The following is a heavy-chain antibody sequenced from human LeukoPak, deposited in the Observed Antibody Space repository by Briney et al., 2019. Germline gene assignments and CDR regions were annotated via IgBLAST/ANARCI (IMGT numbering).Heavy chain of an antibody. Sequence: ASVKVSCKASGGTFSSYAISWVRQAPGQGLEWMGGIIPIFGTAKYAQKFQGRVTITADESTSTAYMELSSLRSEDTAVYYCARAGVNSYGYNGWGQGTLVTVSS. CDR1: GGTFSSYA. CDR3: ARAGVNSYGYNG. CDR2: IIPIFGTA. D-gene: IGHD5-18*01. J-gene: IGHJ4*02. V-gene: IGHV1-69*13.